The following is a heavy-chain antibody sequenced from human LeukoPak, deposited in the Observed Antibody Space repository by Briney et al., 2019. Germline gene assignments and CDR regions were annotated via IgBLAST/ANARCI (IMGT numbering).Heavy chain of an antibody. Sequence: GASVKVSCKASGYTFTGYYMHWVGQAPGQGLEWMGRINPNSGGTNYAQKFQGRVTITRDTSISTAYMELSRLRSDDTAVYYCARDYSSSWYYWGREPWSPSPQ. D-gene: IGHD6-13*01. CDR1: GYTFTGYY. CDR3: ARDYSSSWYY. J-gene: IGHJ4*02. CDR2: INPNSGGT. V-gene: IGHV1-2*06.